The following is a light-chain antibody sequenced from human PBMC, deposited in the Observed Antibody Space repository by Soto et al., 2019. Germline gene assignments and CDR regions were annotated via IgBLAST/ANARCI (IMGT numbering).Light chain of an antibody. CDR2: DAS. J-gene: IGKJ4*01. V-gene: IGKV3-11*01. CDR1: QSVTTF. Sequence: EIVLTQSPATLSLSPGERATLSCRPSQSVTTFLAWYQQKPGQAPRLLIYDASNRATGIPARFSGSGSGTDFTLTISTLEPEDSAVYYCQQRSSWPLTFGGGTKVEIK. CDR3: QQRSSWPLT.